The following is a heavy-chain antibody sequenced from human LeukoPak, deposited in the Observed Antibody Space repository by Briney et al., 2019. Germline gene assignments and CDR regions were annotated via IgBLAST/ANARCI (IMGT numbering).Heavy chain of an antibody. D-gene: IGHD3-22*01. V-gene: IGHV3-21*01. CDR3: ARDYYDSSGKPFFDY. CDR1: GFAFSSYS. Sequence: GGSLRLSCAASGFAFSSYSMNWVRQAPGKGLEWVSSISSSSSYIYYADSVKGRFTISRDNAKNSLYLQMNSLRAEDTAVYYCARDYYDSSGKPFFDYWGQGTLVTVSS. J-gene: IGHJ4*02. CDR2: ISSSSSYI.